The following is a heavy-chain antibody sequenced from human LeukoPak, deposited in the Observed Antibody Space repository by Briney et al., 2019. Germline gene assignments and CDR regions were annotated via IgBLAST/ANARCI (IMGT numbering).Heavy chain of an antibody. CDR1: GGSISNNY. V-gene: IGHV4-59*06. CDR2: IYYSGST. Sequence: PSETLSLTCTVSGGSISNNYWSWIRQHPGKGLEWIGYIYYSGSTYYNPSLKSRVTISVDTSKNQFSLKLSSVTAADTAVYYCASEVVAANNWFDPWGQGTLVTVSS. CDR3: ASEVVAANNWFDP. J-gene: IGHJ5*02. D-gene: IGHD2-15*01.